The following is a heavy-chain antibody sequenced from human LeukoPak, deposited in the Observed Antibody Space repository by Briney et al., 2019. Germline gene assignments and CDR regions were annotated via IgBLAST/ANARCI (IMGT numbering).Heavy chain of an antibody. V-gene: IGHV3-48*03. D-gene: IGHD1-14*01. CDR2: ISSSGSTI. J-gene: IGHJ4*02. CDR3: ARAYGPGEP. CDR1: AFTFSSYE. Sequence: GGSLRLSCAASAFTFSSYEMHWVRQAPGKGLEWVSYISSSGSTIYYADSVKGRFTISRDNAKKSLYLQMNSLRAEDTAIYYCARAYGPGEPWGQGTLVTVSS.